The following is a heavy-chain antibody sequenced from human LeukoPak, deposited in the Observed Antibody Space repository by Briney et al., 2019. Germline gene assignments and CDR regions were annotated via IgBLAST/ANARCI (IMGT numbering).Heavy chain of an antibody. V-gene: IGHV4-59*12. CDR3: ARGYSSSSRSYYFDY. D-gene: IGHD6-13*01. CDR2: IYHSGST. J-gene: IGHJ4*02. Sequence: PSETLSLTCTVSGGSISSYYWSWIRQPPGKGLEWIGEIYHSGSTNYNPSLKSRVTISVDKSKNQFSLKLSSVTAADTAVYYCARGYSSSSRSYYFDYWGQGTLVTVSS. CDR1: GGSISSYY.